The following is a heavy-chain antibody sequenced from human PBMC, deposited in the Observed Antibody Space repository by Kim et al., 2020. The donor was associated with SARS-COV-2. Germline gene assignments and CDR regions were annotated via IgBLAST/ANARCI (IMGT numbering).Heavy chain of an antibody. D-gene: IGHD3-22*01. V-gene: IGHV3-9*01. J-gene: IGHJ4*02. CDR2: ISWNSGSI. CDR1: GFTFGDYA. CDR3: AKMWSYDSSGYHRRDFDY. Sequence: GGSLRLSCAASGFTFGDYAMHWVRQAPGKGLEWVSGISWNSGSIGYADSVKGRFTISRDNAKNSLYLQMNSLRAEDTALYYCAKMWSYDSSGYHRRDFDYWGQGTLVTVSS.